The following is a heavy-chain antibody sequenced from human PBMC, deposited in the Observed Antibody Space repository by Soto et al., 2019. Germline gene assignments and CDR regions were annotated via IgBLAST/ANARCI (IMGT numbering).Heavy chain of an antibody. CDR2: INPNSGGT. D-gene: IGHD6-6*01. V-gene: IGHV1-2*04. CDR3: ARVPTPFSSSPAFDY. Sequence: QVQLVQSGAEVKKPGASVKVSCKASGYTFTGYYMHWVRQAPGQGLEWMGWINPNSGGTNYAQKFQGWVTMTRDTSISTAYMELSRLRSDDTAVYYCARVPTPFSSSPAFDYWGQGTLVTVSS. CDR1: GYTFTGYY. J-gene: IGHJ4*02.